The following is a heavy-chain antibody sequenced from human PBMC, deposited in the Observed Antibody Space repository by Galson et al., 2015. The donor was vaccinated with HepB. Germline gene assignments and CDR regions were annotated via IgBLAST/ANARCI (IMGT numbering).Heavy chain of an antibody. CDR3: ANDRIAARWELDC. D-gene: IGHD6-6*01. Sequence: SLRLSCAASGFTFSSYGMHWVRQAPGKGLEWVAVISYDGSNKYYADSVKGRFTIARDNSKNTLYLQMNSLRAEDTAVYYCANDRIAARWELDCWGQGTLVTVSS. CDR2: ISYDGSNK. J-gene: IGHJ4*02. V-gene: IGHV3-30*18. CDR1: GFTFSSYG.